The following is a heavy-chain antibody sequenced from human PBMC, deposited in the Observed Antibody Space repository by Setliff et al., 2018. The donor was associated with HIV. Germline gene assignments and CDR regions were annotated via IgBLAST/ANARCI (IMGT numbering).Heavy chain of an antibody. J-gene: IGHJ4*02. D-gene: IGHD5-12*01. V-gene: IGHV1-69-2*01. CDR1: GYTFTTYG. CDR2: VDPEDGET. CDR3: ATRIRDGHRGYGYFDF. Sequence: GASVKVSCKASGYTFTTYGITWVRQAPGKGLEWMGRVDPEDGETIYAEKFQGRVTITADTSTDTAYMELSSLRSEDTAVYYCATRIRDGHRGYGYFDFWGQGTLVTVSS.